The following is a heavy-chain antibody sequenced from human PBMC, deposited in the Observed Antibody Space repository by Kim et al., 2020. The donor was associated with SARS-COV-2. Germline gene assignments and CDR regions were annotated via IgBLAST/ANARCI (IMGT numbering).Heavy chain of an antibody. CDR3: AKQTEGVYDFGGFDN. Sequence: SETLSLTCTVSGASISSYYWSWIRQPPGKGLEWIGYIYYSGSTRDNPSLRGRVTISVDTSKNQVSLRLYSVTAADTAVYYCAKQTEGVYDFGGFDNWGQG. CDR2: IYYSGST. CDR1: GASISSYY. V-gene: IGHV4-59*08. D-gene: IGHD5-12*01. J-gene: IGHJ4*02.